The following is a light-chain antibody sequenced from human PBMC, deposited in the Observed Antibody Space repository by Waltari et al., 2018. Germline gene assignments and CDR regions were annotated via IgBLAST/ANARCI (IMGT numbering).Light chain of an antibody. CDR3: QSADSSGSYEV. CDR2: KDN. Sequence: YQQKPGQAPVVLIYKDNKRTSGIPERFSGSSSGTTVTLTISGVQAEDEADYYCQSADSSGSYEVFGTGTKVSVL. J-gene: IGLJ1*01. V-gene: IGLV3-25*03.